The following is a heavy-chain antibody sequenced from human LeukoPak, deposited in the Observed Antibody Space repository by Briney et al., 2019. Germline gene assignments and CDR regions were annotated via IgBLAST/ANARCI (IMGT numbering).Heavy chain of an antibody. CDR2: IYYSGST. D-gene: IGHD1-26*01. J-gene: IGHJ6*02. CDR1: GGSISSYY. V-gene: IGHV4-59*01. Sequence: PSETLSLTCTVSGGSISSYYWSWIRQPPGKGLEWIGYIYYSGSTNYNPSLKSRVTISVDTSKSQFSLKLSSVTAADTAVYYCARDGWSYNYYYGMDVWGQGTTVTVSS. CDR3: ARDGWSYNYYYGMDV.